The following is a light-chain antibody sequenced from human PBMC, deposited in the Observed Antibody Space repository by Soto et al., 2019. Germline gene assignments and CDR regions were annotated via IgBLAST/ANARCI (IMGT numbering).Light chain of an antibody. CDR2: EVS. J-gene: IGLJ1*01. CDR3: SSYAGRNNFYV. CDR1: SSDVGGYNY. V-gene: IGLV2-8*01. Sequence: QSVPTQPPSASGSPGQSVTISCAATSSDVGGYNYVSWYQQHPGKAPKLMIYEVSKRPSGVPDRFSGSKSGNTASLTVSGLQAEDEADYFCSSYAGRNNFYVFGTGTKVTVL.